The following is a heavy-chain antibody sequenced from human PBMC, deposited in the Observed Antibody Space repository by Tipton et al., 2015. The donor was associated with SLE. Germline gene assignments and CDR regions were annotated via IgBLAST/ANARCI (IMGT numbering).Heavy chain of an antibody. D-gene: IGHD6-19*01. J-gene: IGHJ4*02. CDR3: ARAGGRWLVRKYFDY. V-gene: IGHV4-61*05. Sequence: TLSLTCTVSGGSISSSSYYWGWIRQPPGKGLEWIGYIYTSGSTNYNPSLKSRVTISVDTSKNQFSLKLSSVTAADTAVYYCARAGGRWLVRKYFDYWGQGTLVTVSS. CDR1: GGSISSSSYY. CDR2: IYTSGST.